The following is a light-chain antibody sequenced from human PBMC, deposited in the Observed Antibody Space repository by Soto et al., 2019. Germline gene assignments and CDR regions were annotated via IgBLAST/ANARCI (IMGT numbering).Light chain of an antibody. CDR3: QQCNNWPLT. J-gene: IGKJ4*01. CDR2: DAS. V-gene: IGKV3D-20*02. Sequence: EIVLTQSPGTLSLSPGERATLSCRASQSVSSSYLAWYQQKPGQAPRLLFFDASNRATGVPARFSGSGSGTDFTLTVSNLESEDFAVYYCQQCNNWPLTFGGGTKVDIK. CDR1: QSVSSSY.